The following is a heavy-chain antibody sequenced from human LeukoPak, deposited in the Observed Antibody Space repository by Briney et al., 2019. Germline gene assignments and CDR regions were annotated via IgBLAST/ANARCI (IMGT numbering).Heavy chain of an antibody. V-gene: IGHV3-30-3*01. CDR1: GFTFSSYA. CDR2: ISYDGSNK. D-gene: IGHD2-15*01. CDR3: ARPRYCSGGSCYSGSGVIDY. Sequence: GRSLRLSCAASGFTFSSYAMHWVRQAPGKGLEWVAVISYDGSNKYYADSVKGRFTISRDNSKNTLYLQMNSLRAEDTAVYYCARPRYCSGGSCYSGSGVIDYWGQGTLVTVSS. J-gene: IGHJ4*02.